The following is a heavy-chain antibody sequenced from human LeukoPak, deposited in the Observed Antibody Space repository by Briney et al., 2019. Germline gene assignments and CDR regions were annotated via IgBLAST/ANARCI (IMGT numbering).Heavy chain of an antibody. CDR2: INHSGST. CDR3: ARAYNWLPFDP. D-gene: IGHD1-20*01. V-gene: IGHV4-34*01. Sequence: SETLSLTCAVYGGSFSGYYWSWIRQPPGKGLEWIGEINHSGSTNYNPSLKSRVTISVDTSKNQFSLKPSSVTAADTAVYYCARAYNWLPFDPWGQGTLVTVSS. CDR1: GGSFSGYY. J-gene: IGHJ5*02.